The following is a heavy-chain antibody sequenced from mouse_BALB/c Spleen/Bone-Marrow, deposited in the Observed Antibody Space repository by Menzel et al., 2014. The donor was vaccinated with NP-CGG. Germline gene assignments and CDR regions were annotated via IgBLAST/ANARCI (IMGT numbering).Heavy chain of an antibody. CDR2: INLKNGDT. CDR3: ARSHYYGSSPAWFAY. Sequence: DVQLQESGPELVKPGASVKMSCKASGYTLTDYYMKWVKESHGKSLEWIGDINLKNGDTFYNQKFKGKATLTVEKFSSTAYMQLNSPTSEDSAVYYCARSHYYGSSPAWFAYWGQGTLVTVSA. CDR1: GYTLTDYY. V-gene: IGHV1-26*01. J-gene: IGHJ3*01. D-gene: IGHD1-1*01.